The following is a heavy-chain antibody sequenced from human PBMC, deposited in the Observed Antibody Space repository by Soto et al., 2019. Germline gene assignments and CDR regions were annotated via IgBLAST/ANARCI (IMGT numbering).Heavy chain of an antibody. D-gene: IGHD3-3*01. CDR3: ARRATYYDFRSGYAEDFDY. J-gene: IGHJ4*02. CDR2: ISYDGSNK. V-gene: IGHV3-30-3*01. CDR1: GFTFSSYA. Sequence: QVQLVESGGGVVQPGRSLRLSCAASGFTFSSYAMHWVRQAPGKGLEWVAVISYDGSNKYYADSVKGRFTISRDNSKNXLXXQLNSLRAEDTAVYYCARRATYYDFRSGYAEDFDYWGQGTLVTVSS.